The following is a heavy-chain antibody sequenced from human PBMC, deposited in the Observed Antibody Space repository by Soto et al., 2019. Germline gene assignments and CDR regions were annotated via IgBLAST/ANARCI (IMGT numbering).Heavy chain of an antibody. D-gene: IGHD6-13*01. CDR2: IYYSGST. CDR3: AIERIAAAHRFDY. Sequence: QLQLQESGPGLVKPSETLSLTCTVSGGSISSSSYYWGWIRQPPGKGLGWIGSIYYSGSTYYNPSLKSRVTISVDTSKNQFSLKLSSVTAADTAVYYCAIERIAAAHRFDYWGQGTLVTVSS. CDR1: GGSISSSSYY. J-gene: IGHJ4*02. V-gene: IGHV4-39*01.